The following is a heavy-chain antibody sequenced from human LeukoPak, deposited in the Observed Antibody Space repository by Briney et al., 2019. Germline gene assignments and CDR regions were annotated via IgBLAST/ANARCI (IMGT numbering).Heavy chain of an antibody. J-gene: IGHJ6*02. D-gene: IGHD3-3*01. Sequence: SQTLSLTGTVSGGSISSGGYYWSWIRQHPGKGLEWIGYIYYSGSTYYNPSLKSRVTISVDTSKNQFSLKLSSVTAADTAVYYCARGPAARVGMDVWGQGTTVTVSS. CDR1: GGSISSGGYY. V-gene: IGHV4-31*03. CDR2: IYYSGST. CDR3: ARGPAARVGMDV.